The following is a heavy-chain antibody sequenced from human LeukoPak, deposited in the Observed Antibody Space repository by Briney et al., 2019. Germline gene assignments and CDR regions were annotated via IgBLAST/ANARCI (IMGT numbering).Heavy chain of an antibody. Sequence: PGRSLRLSCAASGFTFSSYGMHWVRQAPGKGLVWVARVHGDGSSTTYADSVKGRFTIARDNAKNTLFLQLNSLRAEDTAVYYCARDLHYASDYWGQGTLVTVSS. CDR2: VHGDGSST. D-gene: IGHD3-16*01. J-gene: IGHJ4*02. CDR1: GFTFSSYG. V-gene: IGHV3-74*01. CDR3: ARDLHYASDY.